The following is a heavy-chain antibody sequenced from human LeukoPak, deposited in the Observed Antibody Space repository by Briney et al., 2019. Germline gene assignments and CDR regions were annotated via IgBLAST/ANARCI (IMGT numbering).Heavy chain of an antibody. CDR3: ANTRGCGDYSNAPFDY. V-gene: IGHV3-30*02. CDR2: IRYDGSNK. CDR1: GFTFSSYG. D-gene: IGHD4-17*01. Sequence: GGSLRLSCAASGFTFSSYGMHWVRQAPGKGLEWVAFIRYDGSNKYYADSVKGRFTISRDNPKNTLYLQMNSLRAEDTAVYYCANTRGCGDYSNAPFDYWGQGTLVTVSS. J-gene: IGHJ4*02.